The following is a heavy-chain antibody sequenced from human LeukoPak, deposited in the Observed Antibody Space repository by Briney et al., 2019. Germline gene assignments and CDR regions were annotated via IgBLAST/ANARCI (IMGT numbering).Heavy chain of an antibody. V-gene: IGHV1-18*04. D-gene: IGHD1-1*01. CDR3: ARDRAGTTWYFDL. J-gene: IGHJ2*01. Sequence: ASVKVSCKASGYTFTSYGISWVRQAPGQGLEWMGWISAYNGNTNYAQKLQGRVTMTTDTSTSTAYKELRSLRSDDTAVYYCARDRAGTTWYFDLWGRGTLVTVSS. CDR1: GYTFTSYG. CDR2: ISAYNGNT.